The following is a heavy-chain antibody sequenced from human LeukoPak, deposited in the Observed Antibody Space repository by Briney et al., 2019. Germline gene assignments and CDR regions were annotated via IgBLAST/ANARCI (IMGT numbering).Heavy chain of an antibody. CDR3: ANGNRCTSPNCLGYYYFYMNV. J-gene: IGHJ6*03. D-gene: IGHD2-8*01. V-gene: IGHV3-23*01. CDR1: GFTFSNYA. CDR2: FSGSGGTT. Sequence: GGSLRLSCAASGFTFSNYAMNWVRQAPGRGLEWVSGFSGSGGTTYYADSVKGRFTISRDNSKNTLYLQMNSLRVEDTAVYYCANGNRCTSPNCLGYYYFYMNVWGKGTTVTVSS.